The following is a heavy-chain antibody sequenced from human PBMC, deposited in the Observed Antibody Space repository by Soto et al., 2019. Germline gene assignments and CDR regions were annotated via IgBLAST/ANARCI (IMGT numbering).Heavy chain of an antibody. D-gene: IGHD2-15*01. CDR1: GFTFSSYA. CDR3: ARDRTKVAATLEGVY. V-gene: IGHV3-30-3*01. Sequence: GGSLRLSCAASGFTFSSYAMHWVRQAPGKGLEWVAVISYDGSNKYYADSVKGRFTISRDNSKNTLYLQMNSLRAEDTAVYYCARDRTKVAATLEGVYWGQGTLVTVSS. CDR2: ISYDGSNK. J-gene: IGHJ4*02.